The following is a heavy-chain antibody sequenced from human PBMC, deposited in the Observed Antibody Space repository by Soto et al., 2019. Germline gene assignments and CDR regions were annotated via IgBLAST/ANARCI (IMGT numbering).Heavy chain of an antibody. Sequence: PSETLSLTCTFSGGYISSYYWSWIRQPPGKGLEWIGYIYYSGSTNYNPSLKSRVTISVDTSKNQFSLKLSSVTAADTAVYYCVGSTPSYYKDAPFDYWGQGTLVTVSS. CDR3: VGSTPSYYKDAPFDY. D-gene: IGHD1-26*01. J-gene: IGHJ4*02. CDR2: IYYSGST. CDR1: GGYISSYY. V-gene: IGHV4-59*01.